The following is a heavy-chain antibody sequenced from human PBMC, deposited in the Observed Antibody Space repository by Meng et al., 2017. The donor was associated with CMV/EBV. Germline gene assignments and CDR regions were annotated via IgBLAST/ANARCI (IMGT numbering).Heavy chain of an antibody. J-gene: IGHJ6*02. CDR2: INPSGGST. CDR3: AREKANIEDYGDPYYYYGMDV. CDR1: GYTFTSYY. Sequence: SVKVSCKASGYTFTSYYMHWVRQAPGQGLEWMGIINPSGGSTSYAQKFQGRVTMTRDTSTSTVYMELSSLRSEDTAVYYCAREKANIEDYGDPYYYYGMDVWGQGTTVTVSS. D-gene: IGHD4-17*01. V-gene: IGHV1-46*01.